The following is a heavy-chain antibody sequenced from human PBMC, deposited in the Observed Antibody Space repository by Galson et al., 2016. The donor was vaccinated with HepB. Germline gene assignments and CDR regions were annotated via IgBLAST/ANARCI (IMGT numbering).Heavy chain of an antibody. CDR3: ARGREHDYGDYASDWFDP. Sequence: LSLTCTVSGGSISSSSYYWGWVRQTPGKGLEWIGNIYYTGNTYYNPSLKSRVTISVDTSKNQLSLKLSSVTAADTAVYYCARGREHDYGDYASDWFDPWGQGTLVTVSS. CDR2: IYYTGNT. D-gene: IGHD4-17*01. J-gene: IGHJ5*02. CDR1: GGSISSSSYY. V-gene: IGHV4-39*01.